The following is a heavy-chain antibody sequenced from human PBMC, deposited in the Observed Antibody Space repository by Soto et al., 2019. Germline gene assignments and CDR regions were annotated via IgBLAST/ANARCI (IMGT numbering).Heavy chain of an antibody. V-gene: IGHV3-23*01. D-gene: IGHD5-18*01. Sequence: GGSLRLSCAASGFTFSSYAMSWVRQAPGKGLEWVSAISGSGGITYYADSVKGRFTISRDNSKNTLYLQMNSLRAEDTALYYCAKDTFDTSMAKTDYWGQGTLVTVSS. CDR3: AKDTFDTSMAKTDY. J-gene: IGHJ4*02. CDR2: ISGSGGIT. CDR1: GFTFSSYA.